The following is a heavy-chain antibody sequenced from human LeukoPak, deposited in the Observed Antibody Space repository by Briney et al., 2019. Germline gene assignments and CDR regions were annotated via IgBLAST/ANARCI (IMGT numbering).Heavy chain of an antibody. D-gene: IGHD3-22*01. V-gene: IGHV3-30*04. J-gene: IGHJ4*02. CDR3: ARVSPPAMIVVVDDTYFDY. CDR1: GVTFSSFA. Sequence: GGSLRLSCAASGVTFSSFAMHWVRQAPGKGLEWVAVISYHGRDTYYADSVKGRFTISRDNSKNTLYLQLNSLGAEDTAVYYCARVSPPAMIVVVDDTYFDYWGQGTLVTVSS. CDR2: ISYHGRDT.